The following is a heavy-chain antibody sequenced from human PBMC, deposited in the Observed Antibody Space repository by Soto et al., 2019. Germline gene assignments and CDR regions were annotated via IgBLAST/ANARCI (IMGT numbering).Heavy chain of an antibody. D-gene: IGHD3-16*02. CDR1: GGTFSSYA. CDR3: ARAKYDYVWGSYRLNYYYYGMDV. CDR2: IIPIFGTA. V-gene: IGHV1-69*13. J-gene: IGHJ6*02. Sequence: SVKVSCKASGGTFSSYAISWVRQAPGQGLEWMGGIIPIFGTANYAQKFQGRVTITADESTSTAYMELSSLRSEDTAVYYCARAKYDYVWGSYRLNYYYYGMDVWGQGTTVTVSS.